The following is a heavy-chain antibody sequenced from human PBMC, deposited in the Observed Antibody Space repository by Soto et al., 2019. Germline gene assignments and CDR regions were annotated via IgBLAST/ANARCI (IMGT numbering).Heavy chain of an antibody. CDR1: GFTFSSYG. V-gene: IGHV3-30*18. Sequence: QVQLVESGGGVVQPGRSLRLSCAASGFTFSSYGMHWVRQAPGKGLEWVAVISYDGSNKYYADSVKGRFTISRDNSKNTLYLQVNSLRAEDTAVYYCAKDLGADDHDYWGQGTLVTVSS. D-gene: IGHD3-16*01. CDR3: AKDLGADDHDY. J-gene: IGHJ4*02. CDR2: ISYDGSNK.